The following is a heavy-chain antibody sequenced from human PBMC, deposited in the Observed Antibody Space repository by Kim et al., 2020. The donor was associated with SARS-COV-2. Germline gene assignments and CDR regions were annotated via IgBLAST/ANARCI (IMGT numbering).Heavy chain of an antibody. CDR3: VRDRMRGAFDI. CDR2: ITKSSATI. D-gene: IGHD2-8*01. J-gene: IGHJ3*02. V-gene: IGHV3-48*02. CDR1: GFTFSAYD. Sequence: GGSLRLSCATSGFTFSAYDMNWVRQAPGKGLEWLSFITKSSATIYYADSVQGRFTISRDNAKNSLYLQMNSLRDEDTALYYCVRDRMRGAFDIWGQWTM.